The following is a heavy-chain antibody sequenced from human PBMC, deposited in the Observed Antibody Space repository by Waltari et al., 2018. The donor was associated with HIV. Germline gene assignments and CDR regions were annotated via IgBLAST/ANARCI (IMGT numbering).Heavy chain of an antibody. CDR1: GGSFHNYY. D-gene: IGHD5-12*01. CDR3: ARGVFSLIVAGTNFDY. CDR2: IDHSGTS. Sequence: QVQLQQWGTGLLKPSETLALNCAGYGGSFHNYYWSWFRQPPGKGLEWIGQIDHSGTSHYNPTLKDRLTMSVDTSKNQFSLKLTSATAADTAVFYCARGVFSLIVAGTNFDYWGQGFLVTVSS. J-gene: IGHJ4*02. V-gene: IGHV4-34*01.